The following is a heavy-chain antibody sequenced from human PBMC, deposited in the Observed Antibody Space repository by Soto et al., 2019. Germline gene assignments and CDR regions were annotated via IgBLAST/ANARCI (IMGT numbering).Heavy chain of an antibody. J-gene: IGHJ4*02. CDR1: GGSISSGGYY. CDR3: ARGYSGYGYYFDY. CDR2: IYYSGST. Sequence: ASETLSLTCTVSGGSISSGGYYWSWIRQHPGKGLEWIGYIYYSGSTYYNPSLKSRVTISVDTSKNQFSLKLSSVTAADTAVYYCARGYSGYGYYFDYWGQGTLVTVSS. V-gene: IGHV4-31*03. D-gene: IGHD5-12*01.